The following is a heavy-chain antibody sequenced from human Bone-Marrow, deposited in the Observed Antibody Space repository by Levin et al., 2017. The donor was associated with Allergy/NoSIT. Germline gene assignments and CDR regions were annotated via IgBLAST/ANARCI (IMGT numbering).Heavy chain of an antibody. D-gene: IGHD1-14*01. CDR3: ARPSRSITALGLTSGYFDY. J-gene: IGHJ4*02. V-gene: IGHV1-3*01. CDR1: GFTFTSNA. Sequence: GESLKISCKASGFTFTSNAIHWVRQAPGQGLEWMGLIDGGSGNTKYSQKFQGRVSITSDASASTVYMDLSSLNSADMAFYYCARPSRSITALGLTSGYFDYWGQGTLVTVSS. CDR2: IDGGSGNT.